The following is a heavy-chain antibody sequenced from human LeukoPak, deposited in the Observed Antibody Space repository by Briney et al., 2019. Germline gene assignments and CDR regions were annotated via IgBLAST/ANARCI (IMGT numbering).Heavy chain of an antibody. V-gene: IGHV1-2*02. Sequence: ASVKVSCKASGYTFTGYYVHWVRQAPGQGLEWMGWIIPNSGGTNYAQNFQGRVTMTRDTSISTAYMELSGLTSDDTAVYYCARSLVVPTAVTNWLDPWGPGILVTVSS. CDR1: GYTFTGYY. D-gene: IGHD6-13*01. CDR2: IIPNSGGT. J-gene: IGHJ5*02. CDR3: ARSLVVPTAVTNWLDP.